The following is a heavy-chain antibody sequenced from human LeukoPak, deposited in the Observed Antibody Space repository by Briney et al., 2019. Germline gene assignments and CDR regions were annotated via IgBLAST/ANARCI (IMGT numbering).Heavy chain of an antibody. V-gene: IGHV4-59*08. CDR2: ISYIGST. CDR3: ARHTGAAAGHYFDY. J-gene: IGHJ4*02. D-gene: IGHD6-25*01. Sequence: SETLSLTCTVSGGSISTYYWSWIRQPPGKELEWVGYISYIGSTNYNPSLKSRVTISVDTSKNQFSLNLGSVNAADTAVYYCARHTGAAAGHYFDYWGQGTLVTVSS. CDR1: GGSISTYY.